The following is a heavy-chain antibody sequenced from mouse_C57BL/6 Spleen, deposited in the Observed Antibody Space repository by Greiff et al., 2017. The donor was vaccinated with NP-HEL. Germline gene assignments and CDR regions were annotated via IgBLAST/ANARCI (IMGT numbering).Heavy chain of an antibody. CDR1: GYTFTGYW. Sequence: QVQLQQSGAELMKPGASVKLSCKASGYTFTGYWIQWVKQRPGHGLEWIGKIFPGSGSTNYNEKFKGKATLTADTSSNTAYMQLSSLTSEDSAIYCGARDDVDYDSKDYWGQGTTLTVSS. J-gene: IGHJ2*01. CDR3: ARDDVDYDSKDY. D-gene: IGHD1-1*01. V-gene: IGHV1-9*01. CDR2: IFPGSGST.